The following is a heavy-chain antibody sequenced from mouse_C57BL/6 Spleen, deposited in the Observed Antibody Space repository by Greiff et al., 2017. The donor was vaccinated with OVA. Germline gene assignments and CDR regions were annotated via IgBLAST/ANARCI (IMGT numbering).Heavy chain of an antibody. CDR2: ISSGSSTI. Sequence: EVKAVESGGGLVKPGGSLKLSCAASGFTFSDYGMHWVRQAPEKGLEWVAYISSGSSTIYYADTVKGRFTISRDNAKNTLFLQMTSLRSEDTAMYYCARPTTVVDYFDVWGTGTTVTVSS. CDR1: GFTFSDYG. J-gene: IGHJ1*03. D-gene: IGHD1-1*01. CDR3: ARPTTVVDYFDV. V-gene: IGHV5-17*01.